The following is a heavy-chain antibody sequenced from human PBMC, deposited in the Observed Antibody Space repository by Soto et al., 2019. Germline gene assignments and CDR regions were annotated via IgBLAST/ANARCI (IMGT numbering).Heavy chain of an antibody. CDR3: AAYDSEGYSDY. CDR2: IYFSGST. CDR1: NGSITNFH. Sequence: TAETLSLTCTVSNGSITNFHWSWIRQPPGKGLEWIGYIYFSGSTNYNPSLKSRVTMSIDTSKNEFSLKLISVTAADTAAYYCAAYDSEGYSDYWGQGALVTVSS. V-gene: IGHV4-59*01. D-gene: IGHD3-22*01. J-gene: IGHJ4*02.